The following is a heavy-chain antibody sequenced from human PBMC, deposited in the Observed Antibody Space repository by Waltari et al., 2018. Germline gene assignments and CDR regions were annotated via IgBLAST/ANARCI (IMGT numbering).Heavy chain of an antibody. CDR2: ILYSGTT. CDR3: ARYHCTSGVCQHFDY. D-gene: IGHD2-8*01. J-gene: IGHJ4*02. V-gene: IGHV4-59*01. Sequence: QVHLQESGPGLVKPSETLSLTCTVSRGSTIGFYWSWIRPPPGKGLEWIGSILYSGTTVYSPSLESRVTMSVDMSKNQFSLELGSVTAADTAVYHCARYHCTSGVCQHFDYWGQGILVTVSS. CDR1: RGSTIGFY.